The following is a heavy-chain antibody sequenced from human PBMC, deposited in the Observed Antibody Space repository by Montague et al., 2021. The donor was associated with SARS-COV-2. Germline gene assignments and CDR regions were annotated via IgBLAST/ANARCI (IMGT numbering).Heavy chain of an antibody. J-gene: IGHJ4*02. Sequence: SLRLSCAASGFTFSSYWMSWVRQAPGKGLEWVANIKQDGSDKYYGDSVKGRFTISRDNARNSLYLQMNSLRAEDTAVYYCARIDCSSISCPFDCWGQGTLVTVSS. CDR3: ARIDCSSISCPFDC. CDR1: GFTFSSYW. V-gene: IGHV3-7*01. D-gene: IGHD2-2*01. CDR2: IKQDGSDK.